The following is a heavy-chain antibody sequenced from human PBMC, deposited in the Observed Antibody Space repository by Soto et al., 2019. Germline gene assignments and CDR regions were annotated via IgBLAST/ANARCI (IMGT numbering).Heavy chain of an antibody. Sequence: QVQLVESGGGVVQPGRSLRLSCAASGFTFSSYAMHWVRQAPGKGLEWVAIISYDESIKYYADSVKGRFTISRDNSKNTVYLQMNNLRAEDTAVYYCARAPRHSSSSHGVWGQGTTVTVSS. CDR2: ISYDESIK. CDR3: ARAPRHSSSSHGV. J-gene: IGHJ6*02. CDR1: GFTFSSYA. D-gene: IGHD6-6*01. V-gene: IGHV3-30-3*01.